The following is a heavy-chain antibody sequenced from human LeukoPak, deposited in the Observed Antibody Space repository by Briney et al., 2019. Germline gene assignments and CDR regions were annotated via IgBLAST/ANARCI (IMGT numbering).Heavy chain of an antibody. CDR2: FDPEDGET. CDR1: GYTLTELS. J-gene: IGHJ4*02. CDR3: ATDYYDSSGYYWRGRDFLD. D-gene: IGHD3-22*01. Sequence: ASVKVSCKVSGYTLTELSMHWVRQAPGKGLEWMGGFDPEDGETIYAQKFQGRVTMTEDTSTDTAYMELSSLRSEDTAVYYCATDYYDSSGYYWRGRDFLDWGQGTVVTVSS. V-gene: IGHV1-24*01.